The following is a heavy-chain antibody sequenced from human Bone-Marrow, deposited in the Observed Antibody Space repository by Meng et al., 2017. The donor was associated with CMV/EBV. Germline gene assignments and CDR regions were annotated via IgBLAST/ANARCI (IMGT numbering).Heavy chain of an antibody. CDR3: AGRDLRSGYDY. CDR2: INPDGSST. D-gene: IGHD3-3*01. CDR1: GFMFSTYW. J-gene: IGHJ4*02. V-gene: IGHV3-74*01. Sequence: GESLKISCAASGFMFSTYWMHWVRQAAGKGLVWVSRINPDGSSTSYADSVKGRFTVSRDNAKNTLYLQMNSLRDEDTAVYYCAGRDLRSGYDYWGQGTLVTVS.